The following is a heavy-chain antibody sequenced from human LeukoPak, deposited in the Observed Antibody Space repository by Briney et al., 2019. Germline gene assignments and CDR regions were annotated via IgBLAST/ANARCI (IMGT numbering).Heavy chain of an antibody. CDR1: GFTFRSYA. Sequence: GGSLRLSCAASGFTFRSYAMSWVRQAPGKGLVWVSAISGSGGSTYYADSVKGRFTISRDNPKNTLYLQMNSLRAEDTAVYYCAKAGYCSGGSCYFGAFDIWGQGTMVTVSS. V-gene: IGHV3-23*01. J-gene: IGHJ3*02. CDR3: AKAGYCSGGSCYFGAFDI. D-gene: IGHD2-15*01. CDR2: ISGSGGST.